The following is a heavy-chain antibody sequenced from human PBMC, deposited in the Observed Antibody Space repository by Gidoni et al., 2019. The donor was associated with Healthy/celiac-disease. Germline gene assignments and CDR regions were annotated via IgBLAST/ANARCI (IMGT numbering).Heavy chain of an antibody. D-gene: IGHD3-10*01. V-gene: IGHV4-61*02. Sequence: QVQLQESGPGLVKPSQTLSLTCTVSGGSISSGSYYWSWIRQPAGKGLEWIGRIYTSGSTNYNPSLKSRVTISVDTSKNQFSLKLSSVTAADTAVYYCARDRVGRGAGVWFDPWGQGTLVTVSS. CDR2: IYTSGST. J-gene: IGHJ5*02. CDR3: ARDRVGRGAGVWFDP. CDR1: GGSISSGSYY.